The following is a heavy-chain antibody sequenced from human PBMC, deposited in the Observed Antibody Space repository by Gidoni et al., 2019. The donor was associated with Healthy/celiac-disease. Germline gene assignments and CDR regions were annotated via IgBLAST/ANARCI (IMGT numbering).Heavy chain of an antibody. CDR1: GGSISSYY. Sequence: QVQLQESGPGLVKPSETLSLTCTVSGGSISSYYWSWIRQPPGKGLEWIGYIYYSGSTNYNPSLKSRVTISVDTSKNQFSLKLSSVTAADTAVYYCARVYIYGDYYFDYWGQGTLVTVSS. CDR3: ARVYIYGDYYFDY. CDR2: IYYSGST. J-gene: IGHJ4*02. D-gene: IGHD4-17*01. V-gene: IGHV4-59*01.